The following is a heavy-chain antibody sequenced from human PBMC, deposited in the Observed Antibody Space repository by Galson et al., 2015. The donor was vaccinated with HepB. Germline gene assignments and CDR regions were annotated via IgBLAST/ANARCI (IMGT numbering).Heavy chain of an antibody. V-gene: IGHV3-33*01. CDR2: IWYDGSNK. J-gene: IGHJ4*02. D-gene: IGHD2-2*01. CDR1: GFTFSRYG. CDR3: ARDRAETLGYCSS. Sequence: SLRLSCAASGFTFSRYGMHWVRQAPGKGLEWVAVIWYDGSNKYYADSVKGRFTISRDNSKNTLYLQMNSLRAEDTAVYYCARDRAETLGYCSSWGQGTLVTVSS.